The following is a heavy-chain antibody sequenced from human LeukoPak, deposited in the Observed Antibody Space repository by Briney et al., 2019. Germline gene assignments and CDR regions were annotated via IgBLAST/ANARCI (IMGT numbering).Heavy chain of an antibody. CDR1: GGSINNYY. J-gene: IGHJ4*02. D-gene: IGHD6-13*01. Sequence: PSETLSLTCTVSGGSINNYYWSWIRQAPGKGLEWIGHVYSSVSTNYNASLKSRVSISVDTSRNQFSLKLTSVTAADTAVYYCAREGDVGSSYFLFDYWGQGALVTVSS. CDR3: AREGDVGSSYFLFDY. V-gene: IGHV4-59*01. CDR2: VYSSVST.